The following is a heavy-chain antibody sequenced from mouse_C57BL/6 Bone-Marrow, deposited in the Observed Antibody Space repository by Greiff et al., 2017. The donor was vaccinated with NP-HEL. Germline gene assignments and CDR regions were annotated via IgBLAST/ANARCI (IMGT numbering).Heavy chain of an antibody. CDR2: IYPSDSGT. CDR1: GYTFTSYW. D-gene: IGHD1-1*01. Sequence: QVQLQQPGAELVRPGSSVKLSCKASGYTFTSYWMDWVKQRPGQGLEWIGNIYPSDSGTHYNQKFKDKATLTVDKSSSTAYMHLSSLTSEDSAVYYCARATVVTLDYWGQGATLTVSS. J-gene: IGHJ2*01. V-gene: IGHV1-61*01. CDR3: ARATVVTLDY.